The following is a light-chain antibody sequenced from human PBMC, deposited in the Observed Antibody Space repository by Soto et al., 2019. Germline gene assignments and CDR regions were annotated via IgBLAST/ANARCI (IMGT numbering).Light chain of an antibody. CDR1: ESVNNN. CDR3: QQYNNWPQT. CDR2: SAS. J-gene: IGKJ1*01. V-gene: IGKV3-15*01. Sequence: EVVMTQSPATLSVSPGERATLSCRASESVNNNLAWYQQKPGQAPRLLIYSASTRATDIPARFTASGFGTEFTLTISGLQSEDFAVYYCQQYNNWPQTFGQGTRWIS.